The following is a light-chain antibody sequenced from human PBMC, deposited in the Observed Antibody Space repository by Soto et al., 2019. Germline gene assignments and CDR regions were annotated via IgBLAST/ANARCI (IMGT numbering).Light chain of an antibody. V-gene: IGKV1-39*01. CDR1: QSLDGF. CDR3: QQTYSTTWT. CDR2: AES. J-gene: IGKJ1*01. Sequence: DIPITQSPSSLSASVGDRVTITCRASQSLDGFLNWYQCKPGKAPKLLIYAESNLQSGVPSRFSGSGSGTDFTLTISSLQPEDCATYYCQQTYSTTWTFGQGTKVEIK.